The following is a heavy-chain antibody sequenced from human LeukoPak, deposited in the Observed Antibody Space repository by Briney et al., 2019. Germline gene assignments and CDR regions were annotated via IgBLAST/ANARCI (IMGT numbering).Heavy chain of an antibody. J-gene: IGHJ6*03. Sequence: PGRSLRLSXAASGFTFDDYAMHWVRQAPGKGLEWVSGISWDSGSIVYADSVKGRFTISRDNAKNSLYLQMNSLRAEDMALYYCAKDIYDILTGSMDVWGKGTTVTVSS. D-gene: IGHD3-9*01. CDR2: ISWDSGSI. CDR1: GFTFDDYA. CDR3: AKDIYDILTGSMDV. V-gene: IGHV3-9*03.